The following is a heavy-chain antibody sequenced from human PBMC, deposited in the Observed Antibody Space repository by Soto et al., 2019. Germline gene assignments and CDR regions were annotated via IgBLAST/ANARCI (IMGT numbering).Heavy chain of an antibody. J-gene: IGHJ4*02. D-gene: IGHD3-16*01. V-gene: IGHV3-30*18. Sequence: QVQLVESGGGVVQPGRSLRLSCAASGFTFSSYGMHWVRQAPGKGLEWVAVISYDGSNKYYADSVKGRFTISRDNSKNTLYLQKNSLRAEDTAVYYCAKDRGGGCDYWGQGTLVTVSS. CDR3: AKDRGGGCDY. CDR1: GFTFSSYG. CDR2: ISYDGSNK.